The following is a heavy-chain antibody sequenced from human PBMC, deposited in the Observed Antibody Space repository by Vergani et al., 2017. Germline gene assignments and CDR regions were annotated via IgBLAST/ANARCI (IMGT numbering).Heavy chain of an antibody. CDR3: ARQDYDILTGSPYYYYGMDV. CDR2: IKQDGSEK. CDR1: GFTFSSYW. Sequence: EVQLVESGGGLVQPGGSLRLSCAASGFTFSSYWMSWVRQAPGKGLEWVANIKQDGSEKYYVDSVKGRFTISRDNAKNSLYLQMNSLRAEDTAVYYYARQDYDILTGSPYYYYGMDVWGQGP. D-gene: IGHD3-9*01. J-gene: IGHJ6*02. V-gene: IGHV3-7*03.